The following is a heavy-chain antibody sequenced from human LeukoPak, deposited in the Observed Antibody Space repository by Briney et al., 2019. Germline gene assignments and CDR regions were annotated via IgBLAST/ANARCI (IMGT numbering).Heavy chain of an antibody. D-gene: IGHD3-10*01. CDR2: ISSSSSYI. CDR3: AKDRRAGSYDY. J-gene: IGHJ4*02. Sequence: RGTLRLSCAASGFTFSSYSMNWVRQAPGKGLEWVSSISSSSSYIYYADSVKGRFTISRDNSKNTLYLQMNSLRAEDTAVYYCAKDRRAGSYDYWGQGTLVTVSS. CDR1: GFTFSSYS. V-gene: IGHV3-21*04.